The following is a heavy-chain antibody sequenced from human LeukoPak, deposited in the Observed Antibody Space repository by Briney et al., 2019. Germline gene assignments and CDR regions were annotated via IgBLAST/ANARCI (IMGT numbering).Heavy chain of an antibody. CDR1: GYTFTSYD. J-gene: IGHJ6*03. CDR3: ARSAFDIVVVVATEYYYMDV. Sequence: ASVKVSCKASGYTFTSYDINWVRQATGQGLEWMGWMNPNSGNTGYAQKFQGRVTMTRNTSISTAYMELSSLRSEDTAVYYCARSAFDIVVVVATEYYYMDVWGKGTTVTVSS. D-gene: IGHD2-15*01. CDR2: MNPNSGNT. V-gene: IGHV1-8*01.